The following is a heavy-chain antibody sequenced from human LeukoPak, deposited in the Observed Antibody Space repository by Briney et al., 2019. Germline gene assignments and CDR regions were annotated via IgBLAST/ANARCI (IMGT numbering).Heavy chain of an antibody. Sequence: ASVKVSCKASGYTFTSYAMNWVRQAPGQGLEWMGWINTNTGNPTYAQGFTGRFVFSLDTSVSTAYLQISSLKAEDTAVYYCARLGGEEYYYDSSGQLPPSSHAFDIWGQGTMVTVSS. V-gene: IGHV7-4-1*02. J-gene: IGHJ3*02. CDR1: GYTFTSYA. CDR2: INTNTGNP. CDR3: ARLGGEEYYYDSSGQLPPSSHAFDI. D-gene: IGHD3-22*01.